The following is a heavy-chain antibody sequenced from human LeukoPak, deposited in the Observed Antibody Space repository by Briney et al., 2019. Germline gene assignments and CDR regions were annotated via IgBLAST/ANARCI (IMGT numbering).Heavy chain of an antibody. CDR3: ALQEGVRWEYFQH. D-gene: IGHD4-23*01. CDR2: IIPILGTA. V-gene: IGHV1-69*01. J-gene: IGHJ1*01. Sequence: SVKVSCKASGGTFSSYAISWVRQAPGQGLEWMGGIIPILGTANYAQKSQGRVTITADESTSTAYMELSSLRSEDTAVYYCALQEGVRWEYFQHWGQGTLVTVSS. CDR1: GGTFSSYA.